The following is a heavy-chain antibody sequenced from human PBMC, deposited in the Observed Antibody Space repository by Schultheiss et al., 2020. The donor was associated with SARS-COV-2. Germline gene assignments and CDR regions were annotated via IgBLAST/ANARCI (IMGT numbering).Heavy chain of an antibody. CDR3: ARGADTALPSFFDF. CDR2: ISYDGSNK. V-gene: IGHV3-30*03. CDR1: GFTFSSYG. J-gene: IGHJ4*02. Sequence: GGSLRLSCAASGFTFSSYGMHWVRQAPGKGLEWVAVISYDGSNKYYADSVKGRFTISSDNSKNTVYLQMNSLRAEDTAVYYCARGADTALPSFFDFWGQGTLVTVSS. D-gene: IGHD5-18*01.